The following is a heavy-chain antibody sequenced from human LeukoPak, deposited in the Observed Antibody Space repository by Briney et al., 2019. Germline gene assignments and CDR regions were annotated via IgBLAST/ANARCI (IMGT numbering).Heavy chain of an antibody. Sequence: PGGSLRLSCTASGFTFSTYTMNWVRQAPGKGLEGVSSISTTSNYIHYVDSVKGRFTLSRDNAKNSLYLQMNSLRAEDTALYYCAKGLWLASNYFDSWGQGTLVTVSS. CDR2: ISTTSNYI. D-gene: IGHD6-19*01. J-gene: IGHJ4*02. CDR3: AKGLWLASNYFDS. V-gene: IGHV3-21*01. CDR1: GFTFSTYT.